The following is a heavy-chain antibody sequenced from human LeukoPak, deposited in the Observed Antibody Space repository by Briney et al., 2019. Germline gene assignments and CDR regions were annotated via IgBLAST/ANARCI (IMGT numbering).Heavy chain of an antibody. CDR2: IYYSGST. CDR3: ATYIWARHFHF. Sequence: SETLSLTCTVSGGSISSSSYYWGWIRQPPGKGLEWIGSIYYSGSTYYNPSLKSRVTISVDTSKNQFSLKLSSVTAADTAVYYCATYIWARHFHFWGQGTLVTVSS. V-gene: IGHV4-39*07. CDR1: GGSISSSSYY. J-gene: IGHJ4*02. D-gene: IGHD3-16*01.